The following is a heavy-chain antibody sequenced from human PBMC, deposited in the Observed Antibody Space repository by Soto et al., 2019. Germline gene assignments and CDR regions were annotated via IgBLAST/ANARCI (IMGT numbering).Heavy chain of an antibody. J-gene: IGHJ5*02. Sequence: ASVKVSCKASGYTFTIYGVSWVRQAPGQGLEWMGWISAYSGNTNYAQKLQGRVTMTTDTSTNTAYMELRSLISDDTAVYYCARDYSELEGNSNWFDPWGQGTLVTVSS. CDR3: ARDYSELEGNSNWFDP. D-gene: IGHD1-1*01. CDR1: GYTFTIYG. V-gene: IGHV1-18*01. CDR2: ISAYSGNT.